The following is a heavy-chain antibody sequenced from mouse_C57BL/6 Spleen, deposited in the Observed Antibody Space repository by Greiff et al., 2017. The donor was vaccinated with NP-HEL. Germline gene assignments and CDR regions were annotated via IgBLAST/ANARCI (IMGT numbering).Heavy chain of an antibody. Sequence: QVQLQQPGAELVKPGASVKLSCKASGYTFTSYWMHWVKQRPGQGLEWIGMIHPNSGSTNYNEKFKSKATLTVDKSSSTAYMQLSSLTSEDSAVYYCAREGYDYDDDYFDYWGQGTTLTVSS. CDR1: GYTFTSYW. J-gene: IGHJ2*01. V-gene: IGHV1-64*01. CDR2: IHPNSGST. CDR3: AREGYDYDDDYFDY. D-gene: IGHD2-4*01.